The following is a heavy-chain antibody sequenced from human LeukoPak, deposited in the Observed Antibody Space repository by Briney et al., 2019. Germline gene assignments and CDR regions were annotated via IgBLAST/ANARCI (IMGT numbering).Heavy chain of an antibody. V-gene: IGHV4-30-2*01. D-gene: IGHD3-10*01. CDR1: GGSISSGGYY. CDR3: ARDPPRGTMVRGVIIMNGSFDI. J-gene: IGHJ3*02. CDR2: IYHSGST. Sequence: PSETLSLTCTVSGGSISSGGYYWSWIRQPPGKGLEWIGYIYHSGSTYYNPSLKSRVTISVDRSKNQFSLKLSSVTAADTAVYYCARDPPRGTMVRGVIIMNGSFDIWGQGTMVTVSS.